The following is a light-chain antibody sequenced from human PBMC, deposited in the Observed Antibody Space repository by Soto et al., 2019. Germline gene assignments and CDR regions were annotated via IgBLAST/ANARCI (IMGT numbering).Light chain of an antibody. CDR3: QQYNTYSPERT. V-gene: IGKV1-5*01. CDR1: QNIRSR. CDR2: DAS. J-gene: IGKJ1*01. Sequence: DFQMTQSPSTLSASVGDRVTITCRASQNIRSRLAWFQQKPGKAPKLLIYDASSLESGVPQRFSGSGSGTEFTLTISSLQTDDFATYYCQQYNTYSPERTFGQGTKVDIK.